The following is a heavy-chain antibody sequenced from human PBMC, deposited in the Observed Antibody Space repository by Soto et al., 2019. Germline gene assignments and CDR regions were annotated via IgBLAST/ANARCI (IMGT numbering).Heavy chain of an antibody. J-gene: IGHJ4*02. CDR3: XXXXXXXXXXXXXXXLPY. CDR1: GFTFSSYV. V-gene: IGHV3-23*01. CDR2: IRGRGGST. Sequence: EVQLLESGGGLVQPGGSLRLSCAASGFTFSSYVXXXXXXXXXXXXXXXXXIRGRGGSTYYADSVKGRFTISRDTSKXXXXXXXXXXXXXXXXXXXXXXXXXXXXXXXXXXXLPYWGQGTLVTVSS.